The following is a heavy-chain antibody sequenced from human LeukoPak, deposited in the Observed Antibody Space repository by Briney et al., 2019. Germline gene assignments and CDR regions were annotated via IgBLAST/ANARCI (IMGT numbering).Heavy chain of an antibody. V-gene: IGHV4-34*01. CDR2: INHSGST. J-gene: IGHJ5*02. Sequence: PSETLSLTCAVYGGSFSGYYWSWIRQPPGKGLEWIGEINHSGSTNYNPSLKSRVTISVDTSKNQFSLKLSSVTAADTAVYYCASPLYCSGGSCPGGNWFDPWGQGTLVTVSS. CDR3: ASPLYCSGGSCPGGNWFDP. CDR1: GGSFSGYY. D-gene: IGHD2-15*01.